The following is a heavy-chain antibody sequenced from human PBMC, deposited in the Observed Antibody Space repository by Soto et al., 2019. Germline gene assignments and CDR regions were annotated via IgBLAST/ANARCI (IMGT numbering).Heavy chain of an antibody. D-gene: IGHD1-26*01. CDR3: ARDKMGATTRYYYYYGMDV. V-gene: IGHV1-69*13. CDR1: GGTFSSYA. CDR2: IIPIFGTA. Sequence: ASVKVSCKASGGTFSSYAISWVRQAPGQGLEWMGGIIPIFGTANYAQRFQGRVTITADESTSTAYMELSSLRSEDTAVYYCARDKMGATTRYYYYYGMDVWGQGTTVTASS. J-gene: IGHJ6*02.